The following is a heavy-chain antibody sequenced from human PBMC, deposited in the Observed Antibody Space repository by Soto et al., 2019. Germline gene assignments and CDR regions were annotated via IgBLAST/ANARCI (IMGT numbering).Heavy chain of an antibody. D-gene: IGHD6-25*01. CDR2: IRSKAYGGTT. J-gene: IGHJ3*02. CDR3: TRDLLGIAAAGDAFDI. V-gene: IGHV3-49*04. Sequence: GGSLRLSCTASGFTFGDYAMSWVRQAPGKGLEWVGFIRSKAYGGTTEYAASVKGRFTISRDASKSIAYLQMNSLKTEDTAVYYCTRDLLGIAAAGDAFDIWGQGTMVTVSS. CDR1: GFTFGDYA.